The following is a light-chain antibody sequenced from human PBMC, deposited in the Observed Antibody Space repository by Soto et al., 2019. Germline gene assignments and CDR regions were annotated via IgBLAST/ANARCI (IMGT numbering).Light chain of an antibody. V-gene: IGKV3-20*01. Sequence: EIVLTQSPGPLSLSPGERATLSCRASQSVTSTHLAWYQQKPGQAPRLLIYDASTRATGIPDRFSGSGSGTDFTLTISRLEPEDFAVYCCQQFDGSLWTFGPGTKVEIK. CDR2: DAS. J-gene: IGKJ1*01. CDR1: QSVTSTH. CDR3: QQFDGSLWT.